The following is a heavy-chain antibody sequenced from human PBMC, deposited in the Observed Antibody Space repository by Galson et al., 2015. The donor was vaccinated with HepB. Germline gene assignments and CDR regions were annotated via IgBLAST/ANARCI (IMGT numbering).Heavy chain of an antibody. CDR1: GFIFSGQA. CDR3: ARDVYSDGTRGTMDV. J-gene: IGHJ6*02. Sequence: SLRLSCAASGFIFSGQAMHWVRQAPGKGLEWVAVIPPDGSWQVYADSVKGRFTISRDNSKNMLYVQMNMLTAEDTAVYYCARDVYSDGTRGTMDVWGQGTTVTVSS. CDR2: IPPDGSWQ. V-gene: IGHV3-30*04. D-gene: IGHD4-17*01.